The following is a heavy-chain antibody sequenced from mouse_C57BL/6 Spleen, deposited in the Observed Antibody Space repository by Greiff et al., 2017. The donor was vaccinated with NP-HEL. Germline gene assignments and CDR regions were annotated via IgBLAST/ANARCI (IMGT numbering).Heavy chain of an antibody. J-gene: IGHJ4*01. Sequence: EVQLQQSGTVLARPGASVKMSCKTSGYTFTSYWMHWVKQRPGQGLEWIGAIYPGNSDTSYNQKFKGKAKLTAVTSASTAYMELSSLTNADSAVYYCTREGITTVVAPNYAMDYWGQGTSVTVSS. CDR2: IYPGNSDT. D-gene: IGHD1-1*01. V-gene: IGHV1-5*01. CDR1: GYTFTSYW. CDR3: TREGITTVVAPNYAMDY.